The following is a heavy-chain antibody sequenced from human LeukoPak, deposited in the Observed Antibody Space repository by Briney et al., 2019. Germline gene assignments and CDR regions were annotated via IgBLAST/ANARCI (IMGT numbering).Heavy chain of an antibody. CDR1: GFTFSVLW. D-gene: IGHD7-27*01. CDR3: ARDMWGTFDY. Sequence: GGSLRLSCAASGFTFSVLWMHWVRQVPGTGPVWVSRISPDGSTTTYADSAKGRFTISRDNAKNSLCLQISSLRAEDTAVYYCARDMWGTFDYWGQGTLVTVSS. CDR2: ISPDGSTT. J-gene: IGHJ4*02. V-gene: IGHV3-74*01.